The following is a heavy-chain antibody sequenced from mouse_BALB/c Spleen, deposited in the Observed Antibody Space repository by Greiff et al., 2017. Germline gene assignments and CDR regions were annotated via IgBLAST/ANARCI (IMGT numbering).Heavy chain of an antibody. Sequence: EVKLVESGGGLVQPGGSMKLSCAASGFTFSNYWMNWVRQSPEKGLEWVAEIRLKSNNYATHYAESVKGRFTISRDDSKSSVYLQMNNLKAEDTGIYYCTRDYYGYNAMDYWGQGTSVTVSS. CDR1: GFTFSNYW. D-gene: IGHD1-2*01. V-gene: IGHV6-6*02. J-gene: IGHJ4*01. CDR2: IRLKSNNYAT. CDR3: TRDYYGYNAMDY.